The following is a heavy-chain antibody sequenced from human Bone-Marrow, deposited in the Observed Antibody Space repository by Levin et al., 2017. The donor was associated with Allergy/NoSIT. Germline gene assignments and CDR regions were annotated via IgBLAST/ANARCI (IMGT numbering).Heavy chain of an antibody. Sequence: PSQTLSLTCAISGDSVSSNSAAWNWIRQSPSRGLEWLGRTYYRSKWYNDYAVSVKSRITINPDTSKNQFSLQLNSVTPEDTAVYYCARDRGPHKYYYDSSGYVSVQPSRNDHWFDPWCQGTLVTVSS. J-gene: IGHJ5*02. CDR1: GDSVSSNSAA. CDR3: ARDRGPHKYYYDSSGYVSVQPSRNDHWFDP. D-gene: IGHD3-22*01. V-gene: IGHV6-1*01. CDR2: TYYRSKWYN.